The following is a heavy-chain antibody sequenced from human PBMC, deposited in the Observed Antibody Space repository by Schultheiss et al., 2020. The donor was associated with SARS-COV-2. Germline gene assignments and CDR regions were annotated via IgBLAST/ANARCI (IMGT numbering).Heavy chain of an antibody. J-gene: IGHJ6*02. CDR1: GYDFTRYW. CDR2: IYPGDSDT. V-gene: IGHV5-51*01. Sequence: GESLKISCKGSGYDFTRYWINWVRQMPGKGLEWMGIIYPGDSDTRYSPSFQGQVTITADKSISTAYLQWSSLKASDTAMYYCARLVVPAAMDYYYGMDVWGQGTTVTVSS. CDR3: ARLVVPAAMDYYYGMDV. D-gene: IGHD2-2*01.